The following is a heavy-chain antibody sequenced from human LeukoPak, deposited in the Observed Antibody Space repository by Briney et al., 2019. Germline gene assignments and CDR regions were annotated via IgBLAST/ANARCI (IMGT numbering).Heavy chain of an antibody. J-gene: IGHJ3*01. V-gene: IGHV3-23*01. CDR2: ITGSGGST. CDR3: AKDPAYYYDSSGYSGTFDF. Sequence: PGGSLRLSCAAYGFTFSRYAMSWVRQVPGKGLEWVSSITGSGGSTYYADSVKGRFTISRDNSKNTLYLQMNSLRAEDTDVYYCAKDPAYYYDSSGYSGTFDFWGQGTMVTFSS. D-gene: IGHD3-22*01. CDR1: GFTFSRYA.